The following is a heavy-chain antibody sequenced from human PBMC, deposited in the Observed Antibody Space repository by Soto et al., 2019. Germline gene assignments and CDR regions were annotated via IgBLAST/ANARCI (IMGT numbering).Heavy chain of an antibody. J-gene: IGHJ6*02. D-gene: IGHD6-13*01. V-gene: IGHV4-59*01. CDR3: ARGGKQQLVYYYYGMDV. Sequence: SETLSLTCTVSGGSISSYYWSWIRQPPGKGLEWIGYIYYSGSTNYNPSLKSRVTISVDTSKNQFSLKLSSVTAADTAVYYCARGGKQQLVYYYYGMDVWGQGTTVTVPS. CDR2: IYYSGST. CDR1: GGSISSYY.